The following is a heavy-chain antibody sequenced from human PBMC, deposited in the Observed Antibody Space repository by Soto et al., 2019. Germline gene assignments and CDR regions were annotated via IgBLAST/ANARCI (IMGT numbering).Heavy chain of an antibody. CDR2: INSDGSST. Sequence: GGSLRLSCAASGFTFSSYWMHWVRQAPGKGLVWVSRINSDGSSTSCADSVKGRFTISRDNAKNTLYLQMNSLRAEDTAVYYCARWLGAMIVVVDDAFDIWGQGTMVTVSS. D-gene: IGHD3-22*01. CDR1: GFTFSSYW. V-gene: IGHV3-74*01. J-gene: IGHJ3*02. CDR3: ARWLGAMIVVVDDAFDI.